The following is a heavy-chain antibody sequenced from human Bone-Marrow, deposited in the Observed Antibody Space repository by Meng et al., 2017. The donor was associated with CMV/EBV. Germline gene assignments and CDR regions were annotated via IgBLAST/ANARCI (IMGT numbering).Heavy chain of an antibody. Sequence: GGSLRLSCAASGFTFSSYAMHWVRQAPGKGLEWVAVISYDGSNKYYADSVKGRFTISRDNSKNTLYLQMNSLRAEDTAVYYCARDLTLGRGPVVGMDVWGQGTTVTVSS. CDR2: ISYDGSNK. CDR1: GFTFSSYA. D-gene: IGHD3-10*01. J-gene: IGHJ6*02. CDR3: ARDLTLGRGPVVGMDV. V-gene: IGHV3-30-3*01.